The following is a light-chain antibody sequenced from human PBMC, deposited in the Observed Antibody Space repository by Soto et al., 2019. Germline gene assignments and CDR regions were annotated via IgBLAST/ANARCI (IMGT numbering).Light chain of an antibody. J-gene: IGKJ5*01. CDR3: QQYGGSIT. Sequence: EIVLTQSPGTLSLYPGETATLSCRASQSVSGNYLAWYHHKPGQAPRLLIYDSSRRATGIPDRFSGSGSGTDFTLTISRLEPEDCAIYYCQQYGGSITFGQGTRLEIE. CDR2: DSS. CDR1: QSVSGNY. V-gene: IGKV3-20*01.